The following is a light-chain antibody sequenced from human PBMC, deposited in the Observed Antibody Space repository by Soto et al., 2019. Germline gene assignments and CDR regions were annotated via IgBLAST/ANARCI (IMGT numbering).Light chain of an antibody. CDR2: RNN. CDR3: AAWDDSLSRV. J-gene: IGLJ3*02. CDR1: SSNIGSNY. V-gene: IGLV1-47*01. Sequence: QSVLTQPPSASGTPGQRVTISCSGSSSNIGSNYGYWYQQLPGTAPKLLIYRNNQRPSGVPDRFSGSKSGTSASLAISGLRSEDEADYYCAAWDDSLSRVFGGGTKLTVL.